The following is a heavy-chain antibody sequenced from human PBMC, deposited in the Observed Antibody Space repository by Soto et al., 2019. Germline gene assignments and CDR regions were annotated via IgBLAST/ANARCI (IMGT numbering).Heavy chain of an antibody. Sequence: GASVKVSCKASGGTFSSYAISWVRQAPGQGLEWMGGIIPIFGTANYAQKFQGRVTITADESTSTAYMELSSLRSEDTAVYYCASSLVVGVSDYYYYGMDVWGQGTLVTVSS. J-gene: IGHJ6*02. D-gene: IGHD1-26*01. CDR1: GGTFSSYA. CDR2: IIPIFGTA. CDR3: ASSLVVGVSDYYYYGMDV. V-gene: IGHV1-69*13.